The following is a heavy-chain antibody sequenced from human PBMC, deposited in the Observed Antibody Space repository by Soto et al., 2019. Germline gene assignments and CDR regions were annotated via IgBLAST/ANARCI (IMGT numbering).Heavy chain of an antibody. D-gene: IGHD3-22*01. CDR1: GGSVSGGSYY. CDR3: ARTFDSSGYYHFDY. Sequence: SETLSLTCTVSGGSVSGGSYYWSWIRQSPGKGLEWIGYIYYSGSTNYNPSLKSRVTISVDTSKNQLSLKLSSVTAADTAVYYCARTFDSSGYYHFDYWGQGTLVTSPQ. V-gene: IGHV4-61*01. CDR2: IYYSGST. J-gene: IGHJ4*02.